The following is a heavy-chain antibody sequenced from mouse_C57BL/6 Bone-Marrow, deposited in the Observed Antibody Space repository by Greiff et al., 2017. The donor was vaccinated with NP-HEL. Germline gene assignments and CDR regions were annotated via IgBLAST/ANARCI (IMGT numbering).Heavy chain of an antibody. CDR3: TRWGPWFAY. Sequence: EVKVVESGEGLVKPGGSLKLSCAASGFTFSSYAMSWVRQTPEKRLEWVAYISSGGDYIYYADTVKGRFTISRDNARNTLYLQMSSLKSEDTAMYYCTRWGPWFAYWGQGTLVTVSA. V-gene: IGHV5-9-1*02. CDR2: ISSGGDYI. CDR1: GFTFSSYA. J-gene: IGHJ3*01.